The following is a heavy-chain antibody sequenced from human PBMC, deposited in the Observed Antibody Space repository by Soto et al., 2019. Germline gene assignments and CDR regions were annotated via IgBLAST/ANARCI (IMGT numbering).Heavy chain of an antibody. CDR2: VFSSVSA. D-gene: IGHD2-21*02. CDR1: GVSVRSYT. Sequence: SETLSLTCIVSGVSVRSYTWSWVRQPANKGLEWIGRVFSSVSATYNPSLKSRVSISMDTPENRISLKLDSVTAADAGVYFCARDGMTTGDTWGQGTLVTVSS. CDR3: ARDGMTTGDT. V-gene: IGHV4-4*07. J-gene: IGHJ4*02.